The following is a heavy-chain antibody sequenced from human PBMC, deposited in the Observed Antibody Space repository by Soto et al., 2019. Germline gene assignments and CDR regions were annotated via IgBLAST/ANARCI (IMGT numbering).Heavy chain of an antibody. Sequence: GASVKVSCKASGYTFTSYAMHWVRQAPGQRLEWMGWINAGNGNTKYPQKFQGRVTITRDTSASTAYMELSSLRSEDTAVYYCARAMEYDFWSGPYYMDVWGKGTTVTVSS. J-gene: IGHJ6*03. CDR3: ARAMEYDFWSGPYYMDV. CDR1: GYTFTSYA. CDR2: INAGNGNT. D-gene: IGHD3-3*01. V-gene: IGHV1-3*01.